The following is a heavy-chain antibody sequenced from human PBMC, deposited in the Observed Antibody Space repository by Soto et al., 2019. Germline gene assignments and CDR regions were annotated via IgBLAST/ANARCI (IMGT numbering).Heavy chain of an antibody. J-gene: IGHJ6*02. D-gene: IGHD3-3*01. Sequence: GESLKISCKASGYSFTTYWIGWVRQMPGKGLEWMGIIYPGDSDTRYSPSFQGQVTISADKSISTAYLQWTSLQASDTAMYYCARQNPLRFLETYYYAMDVWGQGTTVTVSS. CDR3: ARQNPLRFLETYYYAMDV. CDR2: IYPGDSDT. CDR1: GYSFTTYW. V-gene: IGHV5-51*01.